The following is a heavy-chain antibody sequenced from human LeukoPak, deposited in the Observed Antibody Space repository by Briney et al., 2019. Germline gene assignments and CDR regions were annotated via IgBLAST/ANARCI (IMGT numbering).Heavy chain of an antibody. CDR1: GGSISGGGYY. Sequence: SQTLSLACTVSGGSISGGGYYWSWIRQHPGKGLEWIGYIYYSGSTYCNPSLKSRVTISVDTSKNQFSLKLSSVTAADTAVYYCARVMGDGWFGELFYYFDYWGQGTLVTVSS. CDR2: IYYSGST. V-gene: IGHV4-31*03. CDR3: ARVMGDGWFGELFYYFDY. D-gene: IGHD3-10*01. J-gene: IGHJ4*02.